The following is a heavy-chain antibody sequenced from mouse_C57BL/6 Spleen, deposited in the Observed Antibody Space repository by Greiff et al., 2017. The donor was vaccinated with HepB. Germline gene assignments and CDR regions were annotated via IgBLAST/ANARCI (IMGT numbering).Heavy chain of an antibody. CDR2: IYPGDGDT. J-gene: IGHJ2*01. CDR3: ARVNYYGSSY. CDR1: GYAFSSSW. Sequence: LEESGPELVKPGASVKISCKASGYAFSSSWMNWVKQRPGKGLEWIGRIYPGDGDTNYNGKFKGKATLTADKSPSTAYMQLSSLSSEDTAVYFCARVNYYGSSYWGQGITLTVSS. V-gene: IGHV1-82*01. D-gene: IGHD1-1*01.